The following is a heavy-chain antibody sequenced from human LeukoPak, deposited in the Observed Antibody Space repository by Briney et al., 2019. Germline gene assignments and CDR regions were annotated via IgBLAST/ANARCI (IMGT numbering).Heavy chain of an antibody. CDR1: GGSISSSY. CDR2: MYYSGST. D-gene: IGHD6-19*01. Sequence: PSETLSLTCTVSGGSISSSYWSWIRQPPGKGLEWIGYMYYSGSTNYNPSLKSRVTISVDTSKNQFSLKLSSVTAADTAVYYCARDPHSSGWYPGDYYYGMDVWGQGTTVTVSS. CDR3: ARDPHSSGWYPGDYYYGMDV. J-gene: IGHJ6*02. V-gene: IGHV4-59*01.